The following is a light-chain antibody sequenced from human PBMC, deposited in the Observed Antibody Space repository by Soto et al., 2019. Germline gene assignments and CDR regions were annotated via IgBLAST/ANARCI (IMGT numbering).Light chain of an antibody. CDR2: GAS. J-gene: IGKJ1*01. V-gene: IGKV3-20*01. Sequence: IVLTQSPGTLSLSPGERATLSCRASQSVSSTYLAWYQQKPGQAPRLLIYGASTRATGIPDRYSGSGSGTDFPLTISRLEPEDSAVYYCQQYGSSPQTFGQGTKVEI. CDR1: QSVSSTY. CDR3: QQYGSSPQT.